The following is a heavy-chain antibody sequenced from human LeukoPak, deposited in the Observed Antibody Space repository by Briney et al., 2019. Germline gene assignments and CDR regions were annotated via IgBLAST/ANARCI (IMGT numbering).Heavy chain of an antibody. CDR2: ISYDGSNK. Sequence: GGSLRLSCAASGFTFSSYGMHWVRQAPGKGLEWVAVISYDGSNKYYADSVKGRFTISRDNSKNTLYLQMNSLRAEDTAVYHCAKAMISRHYFDYWGQGTLVTVSS. D-gene: IGHD3-22*01. CDR1: GFTFSSYG. J-gene: IGHJ4*02. V-gene: IGHV3-30*18. CDR3: AKAMISRHYFDY.